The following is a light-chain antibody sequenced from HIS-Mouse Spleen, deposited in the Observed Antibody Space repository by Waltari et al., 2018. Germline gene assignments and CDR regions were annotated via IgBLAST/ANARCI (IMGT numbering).Light chain of an antibody. CDR2: DVS. Sequence: QSALTQPASVSGSPGPSITISCTGTSSDVGGYNYVPWYQQHPGKSPKLMIYDVSNRPSGVSNRFSGSKSGNTASLTISGLQAEDEADYYCSSYTSSSNVVFGGGTKLTVL. V-gene: IGLV2-14*03. CDR1: SSDVGGYNY. CDR3: SSYTSSSNVV. J-gene: IGLJ2*01.